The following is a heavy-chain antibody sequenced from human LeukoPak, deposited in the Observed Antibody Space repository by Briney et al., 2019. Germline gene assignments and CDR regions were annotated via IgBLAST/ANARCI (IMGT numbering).Heavy chain of an antibody. D-gene: IGHD3-10*01. CDR3: ARAPMVRGVIEALDY. CDR1: GFTVSSNY. Sequence: GGSLRLSCAASGFTVSSNYMSWVGQAPGKGLEWVSVIYSGGSTYYADSVKGRFTISRDNSKNTLYLQMTSLRAEDTAVYYCARAPMVRGVIEALDYWGQGTLVTVSS. J-gene: IGHJ4*02. CDR2: IYSGGST. V-gene: IGHV3-53*01.